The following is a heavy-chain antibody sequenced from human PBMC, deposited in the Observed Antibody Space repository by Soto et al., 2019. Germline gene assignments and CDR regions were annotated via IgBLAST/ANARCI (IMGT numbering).Heavy chain of an antibody. Sequence: PGGSLRLSCAASGFTFSTYWMSWVRQAPGKGLEWVANIKQDGSEKYYVDSVKGRFTISRDNAKNSLYLQMNSLRAEDTAVYYCARAPIYDDFWSGYKYMVGWGKGTTVNVSS. D-gene: IGHD3-3*01. V-gene: IGHV3-7*01. CDR3: ARAPIYDDFWSGYKYMVG. CDR2: IKQDGSEK. J-gene: IGHJ6*03. CDR1: GFTFSTYW.